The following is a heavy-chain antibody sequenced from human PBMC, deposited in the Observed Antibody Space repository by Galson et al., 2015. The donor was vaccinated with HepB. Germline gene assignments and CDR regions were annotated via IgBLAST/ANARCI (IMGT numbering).Heavy chain of an antibody. CDR2: IYHSGST. V-gene: IGHV4-30-2*01. CDR3: ARVAAAKKIDY. CDR1: GGSISSGGYS. J-gene: IGHJ4*02. D-gene: IGHD6-13*01. Sequence: TLSLTCAVSGGSISSGGYSWSWIRQPPGKGLEWIGYIYHSGSTYYNPSLKSRVTISVDRSKNQFSLKLSSVTAADTAVYYCARVAAAKKIDYWGQGTLVTVSS.